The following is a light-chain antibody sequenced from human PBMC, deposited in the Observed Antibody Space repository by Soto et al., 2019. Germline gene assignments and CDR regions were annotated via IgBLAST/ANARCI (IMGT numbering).Light chain of an antibody. CDR1: ETITYY. J-gene: IGKJ4*01. CDR2: GAS. Sequence: DIQMTQSPSSLSASVGDRVTITCWASETITYYLNWYQQKPGKAPKLLIHGASSLQSGVPSRFNGRGSGTDFTLTITSLQLEDLATYYCQQSYSTPLTFGGGTKVEI. V-gene: IGKV1-39*01. CDR3: QQSYSTPLT.